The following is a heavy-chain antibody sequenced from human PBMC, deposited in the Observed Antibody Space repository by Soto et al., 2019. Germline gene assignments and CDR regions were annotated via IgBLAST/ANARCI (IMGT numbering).Heavy chain of an antibody. V-gene: IGHV4-34*01. J-gene: IGHJ1*01. CDR3: ATSFWFGPQPEI. CDR2: ISPSGTT. D-gene: IGHD3-10*01. CDR1: GGSFSANY. Sequence: QVHLEQWGAGLLKPSETLSLSCGVSGGSFSANYWTWFRQPPGKGLEWIGEISPSGTTKYVPSLKGRVTISNDTSNNQFSMRVPSVTAADTAVSFWATSFWFGPQPEIWGQGPLVTVSS.